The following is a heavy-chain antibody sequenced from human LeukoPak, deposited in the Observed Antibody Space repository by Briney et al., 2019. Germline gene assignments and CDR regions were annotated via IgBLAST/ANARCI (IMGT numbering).Heavy chain of an antibody. D-gene: IGHD3-22*01. CDR3: ASLDYCYDSPMDV. Sequence: QPGRSLRLSCAASGFTFDDYAMHWVRQAPGKGLEWVSGISWNSGSIGYADSVKGRFTISRDNAKNSLYLQMNSLRAEDTALYYCASLDYCYDSPMDVWGQGTTVTVSS. CDR1: GFTFDDYA. CDR2: ISWNSGSI. J-gene: IGHJ6*02. V-gene: IGHV3-9*01.